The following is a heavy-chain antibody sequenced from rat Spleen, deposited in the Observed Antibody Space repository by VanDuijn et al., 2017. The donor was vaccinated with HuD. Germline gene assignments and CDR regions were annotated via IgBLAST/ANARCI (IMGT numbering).Heavy chain of an antibody. CDR2: ISYDGSRT. CDR1: GFIFSRSA. V-gene: IGHV5-29*01. D-gene: IGHD1-7*01. CDR3: ATHGYGYQGFIDY. Sequence: EVQLVESGGGLVQPGRSLKLSCAASGFIFSRSAMAWVRQAPTKGLEWVATISYDGSRTYYRDSVKGRFTISRDNAKSTLYLQMDSLRSEDKATYYCATHGYGYQGFIDYWGQGVMVTVSS. J-gene: IGHJ2*01.